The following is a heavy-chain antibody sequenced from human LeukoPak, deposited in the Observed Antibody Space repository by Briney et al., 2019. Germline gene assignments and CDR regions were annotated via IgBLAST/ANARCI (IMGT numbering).Heavy chain of an antibody. CDR2: ISGSGGGT. D-gene: IGHD3-16*02. Sequence: GGSLRLSCAASGFTFSSYAMSWVRQAPGKGLEWVSAISGSGGGTYYADSVKGRFTISRDNSKNTLYLQMNSLRAEDTAVYYCAKAIPDYDYVWGSYRSPYYFDYWGQGTLVTVSS. J-gene: IGHJ4*02. CDR1: GFTFSSYA. CDR3: AKAIPDYDYVWGSYRSPYYFDY. V-gene: IGHV3-23*01.